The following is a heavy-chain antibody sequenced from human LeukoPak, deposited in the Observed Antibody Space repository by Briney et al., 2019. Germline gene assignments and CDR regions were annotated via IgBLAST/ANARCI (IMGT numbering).Heavy chain of an antibody. CDR3: ARDDDEYGSSRSAFDI. CDR2: IYYSGST. CDR1: GGSISSYY. D-gene: IGHD6-6*01. J-gene: IGHJ3*02. V-gene: IGHV4-59*12. Sequence: SETLSLTCTVSGGSISSYYWSWIRQPPGKGLEWIGYIYYSGSTNYNPSLKSRVTISVDTAKNQFSLNLSSVTAADTAVYYCARDDDEYGSSRSAFDIWGQGTMVTVSS.